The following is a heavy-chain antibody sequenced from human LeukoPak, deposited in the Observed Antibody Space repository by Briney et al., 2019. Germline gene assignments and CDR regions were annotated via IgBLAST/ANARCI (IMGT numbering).Heavy chain of an antibody. J-gene: IGHJ4*02. CDR2: VHNSENS. Sequence: SETLSLTCIVSGGSISNYYWSWIRQSPRKGLEWIGYVHNSENSNYSPSLKSRITFSLDTSQNRFSLRLSSVTAADSAVYYCARGVVYNYGYPYFDYWGLGTLVTVSS. D-gene: IGHD5-18*01. CDR3: ARGVVYNYGYPYFDY. V-gene: IGHV4-59*01. CDR1: GGSISNYY.